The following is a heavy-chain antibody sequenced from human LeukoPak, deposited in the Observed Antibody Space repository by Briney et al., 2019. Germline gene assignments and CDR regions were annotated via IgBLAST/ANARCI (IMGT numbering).Heavy chain of an antibody. CDR2: ISAYNGDT. D-gene: IGHD3-10*01. V-gene: IGHV1-18*01. CDR3: ARDMSIEVRGVEFDP. J-gene: IGHJ5*02. Sequence: ASVKVSCKASGYTFTSYGISWVRQAPGQGLEWMGWISAYNGDTNYAQKLQGRVTMTTDTSTSTAYMELRSLRSDDTAVYYCARDMSIEVRGVEFDPWGQGTLVTVSS. CDR1: GYTFTSYG.